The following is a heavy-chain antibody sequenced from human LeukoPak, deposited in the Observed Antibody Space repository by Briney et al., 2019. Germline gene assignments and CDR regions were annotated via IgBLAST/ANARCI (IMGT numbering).Heavy chain of an antibody. CDR2: IIPIFGTA. CDR3: ARDSSGYYRLDY. J-gene: IGHJ4*02. D-gene: IGHD3-22*01. Sequence: ASVKVSCKASGGTFSSYAISWVRQAPGQGLEWMGGIIPIFGTANYAQKFQGRVTITADESTSTAYMELSSLRSEDTAVYYCARDSSGYYRLDYWGQGTLVTVSS. CDR1: GGTFSSYA. V-gene: IGHV1-69*13.